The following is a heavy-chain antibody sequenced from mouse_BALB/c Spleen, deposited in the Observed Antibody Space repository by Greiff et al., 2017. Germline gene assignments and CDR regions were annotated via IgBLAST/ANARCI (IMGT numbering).Heavy chain of an antibody. Sequence: QVQLQQSGPGLVAPSQSLSITCTVSGFSLTGYGVNWVRQPPGKGLEWLGMIWGDGSTDYNSALKSRLSISKDNSKSQVFLKMNSLQTDDTARYYCARDTYYGNYPLGFDYWGQGTTLTVSS. D-gene: IGHD2-10*01. CDR2: IWGDGST. J-gene: IGHJ2*01. V-gene: IGHV2-6-7*01. CDR1: GFSLTGYG. CDR3: ARDTYYGNYPLGFDY.